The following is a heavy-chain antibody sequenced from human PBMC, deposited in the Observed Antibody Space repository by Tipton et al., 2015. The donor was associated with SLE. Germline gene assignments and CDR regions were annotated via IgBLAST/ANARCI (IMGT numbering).Heavy chain of an antibody. CDR1: GFTFSSYG. CDR3: AKARYRDYGMDV. Sequence: SGFTFSSYGMHWVRQAPGKGLEWVAFIRYDGSNKYYADSVKGRFTISRDNSKNTLYLQMNSLRAEDTAVYYCAKARYRDYGMDVWGQGTTVTVSS. CDR2: IRYDGSNK. V-gene: IGHV3-30*02. D-gene: IGHD1-1*01. J-gene: IGHJ6*02.